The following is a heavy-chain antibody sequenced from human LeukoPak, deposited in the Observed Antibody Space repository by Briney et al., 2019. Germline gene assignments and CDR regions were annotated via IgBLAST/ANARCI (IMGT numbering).Heavy chain of an antibody. J-gene: IGHJ4*02. CDR3: ARESYGDYFFDY. D-gene: IGHD4-17*01. CDR2: VKEDGRQK. Sequence: PGGSLRLSCAASGFTFSTFWMSWVRQAPGKGLEWVANVKEDGRQKFYVDSVKGRFTISRDNAKNSLYLQMDSLRAEDTAVYYCARESYGDYFFDYWGQGTLVTVSS. V-gene: IGHV3-7*01. CDR1: GFTFSTFW.